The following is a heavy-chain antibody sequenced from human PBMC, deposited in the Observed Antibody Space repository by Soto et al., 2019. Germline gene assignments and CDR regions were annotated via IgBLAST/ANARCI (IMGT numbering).Heavy chain of an antibody. Sequence: EVQLLESGGGLVQPGGSLRLSCAASGFSFSTYAMAWVRQAPGKGLEWVSTVSGPGGNVYQPDYVKGRFTISRDNFKNTLDLQMDGLRAEDTALYYCAKAFDDSVFIYERAFDYWGQGTVVTVSS. D-gene: IGHD3-22*01. J-gene: IGHJ4*02. CDR3: AKAFDDSVFIYERAFDY. V-gene: IGHV3-23*01. CDR1: GFSFSTYA. CDR2: VSGPGGNV.